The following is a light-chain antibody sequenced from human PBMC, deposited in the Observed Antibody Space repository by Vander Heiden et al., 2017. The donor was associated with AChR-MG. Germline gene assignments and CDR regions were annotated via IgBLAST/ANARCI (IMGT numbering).Light chain of an antibody. CDR2: EVN. J-gene: IGLJ2*01. Sequence: QSALTQPASVSGSPGQSITISCTGTSSDIGGYNYVSWYQQHPGKAPKLMIYEVNNRPSGVSHRFSGSKSGNTASLTIAGLQAEDEGDYYCSSYTSSTTLLVFGGGTKLTVL. V-gene: IGLV2-14*01. CDR1: SSDIGGYNY. CDR3: SSYTSSTTLLV.